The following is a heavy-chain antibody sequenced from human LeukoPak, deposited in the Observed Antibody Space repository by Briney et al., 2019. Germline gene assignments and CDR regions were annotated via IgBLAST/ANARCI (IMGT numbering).Heavy chain of an antibody. J-gene: IGHJ4*02. CDR1: GFTFSSYS. D-gene: IGHD3-9*01. Sequence: GGSLRLSCAASGFTFSSYSMNWVRQAPGKGLEWVSSISSSSSYIYYADSVKGRFTISRDDAKNSLYLQMNSLRAEDTAVYYCARAFTSYDILTGYYPWGQGTLVTVSS. V-gene: IGHV3-21*06. CDR2: ISSSSSYI. CDR3: ARAFTSYDILTGYYP.